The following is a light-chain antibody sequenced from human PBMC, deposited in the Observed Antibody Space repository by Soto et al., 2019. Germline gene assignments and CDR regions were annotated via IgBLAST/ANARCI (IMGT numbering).Light chain of an antibody. CDR1: SSNIGAGYD. J-gene: IGLJ2*01. CDR3: QSYDSSLTVV. CDR2: GNT. V-gene: IGLV1-40*01. Sequence: QSVLTQPPSVSGAPGRWVTISCTGSSSNIGAGYDVYWYQQFPGTTPKFLIYGNTNRPSGVPDRFSASKSGTSASLDITGLQAEDEAEYFCQSYDSSLTVVFGGGTKLTVL.